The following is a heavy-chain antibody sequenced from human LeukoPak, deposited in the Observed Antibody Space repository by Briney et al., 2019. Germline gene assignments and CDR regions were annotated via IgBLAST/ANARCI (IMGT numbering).Heavy chain of an antibody. CDR2: ISGSGGST. V-gene: IGHV3-23*01. Sequence: GSLRLSCAASGFTFSSYAMSWVRQAPGKGLEWVSAISGSGGSTYYADSVKGRFTISRDNSKNTLYLQMNSLRAGDTAVYYCAKAAGYSYGYAYWGQGTLVTVSS. CDR1: GFTFSSYA. J-gene: IGHJ4*02. D-gene: IGHD5-18*01. CDR3: AKAAGYSYGYAY.